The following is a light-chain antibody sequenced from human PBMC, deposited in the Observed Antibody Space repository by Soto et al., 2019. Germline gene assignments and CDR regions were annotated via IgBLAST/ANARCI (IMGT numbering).Light chain of an antibody. V-gene: IGLV2-14*01. CDR2: DVS. CDR1: SSDVGGYNY. J-gene: IGLJ1*01. CDR3: SSYTSSSRAIV. Sequence: SVLPQPASVSGSPGQSITISCTGTSSDVGGYNYVSWYQQHPGKAPKLMIYDVSNRPSGVSNRFSGSKSGNTASLTISGLQAEDEADYCCSSYTSSSRAIVFGTGTKVTVL.